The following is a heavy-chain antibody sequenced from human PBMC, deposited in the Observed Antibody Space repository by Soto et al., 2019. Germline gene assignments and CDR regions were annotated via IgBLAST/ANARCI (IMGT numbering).Heavy chain of an antibody. V-gene: IGHV3-30-3*01. CDR1: GFTFSNYD. D-gene: IGHD3-10*01. CDR2: ISYDGTNK. Sequence: QVQLVESGGGVIQPGGSLRLSCAASGFTFSNYDIHWVRQAPGKGLEWGAVISYDGTNKYYRESVWGRFTISRDNSKNTVSLQMNSLRVDDTAVYYCTRVITGGLDPWGQGTLVTVPS. CDR3: TRVITGGLDP. J-gene: IGHJ5*02.